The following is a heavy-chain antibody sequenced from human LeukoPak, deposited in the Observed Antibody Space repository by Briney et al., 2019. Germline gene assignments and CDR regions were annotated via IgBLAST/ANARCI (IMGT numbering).Heavy chain of an antibody. J-gene: IGHJ1*01. CDR3: ARGGWYPESFQH. CDR1: GGSISRCF. Sequence: SDPLSLICTFSGGSISRCFWHWPRQPPRTRTDPIRFLYYSGSTNYNPPLKSRVTISVDPPKNQFSLKLSSVTAADTAVYYCARGGWYPESFQHGGQGALVTVSS. V-gene: IGHV4-59*07. CDR2: LYYSGST. D-gene: IGHD6-19*01.